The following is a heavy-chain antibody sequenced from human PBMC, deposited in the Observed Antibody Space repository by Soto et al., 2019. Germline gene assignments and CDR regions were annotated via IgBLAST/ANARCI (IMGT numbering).Heavy chain of an antibody. CDR2: IYYSGST. CDR3: ARDQRWSKHFYGMDV. J-gene: IGHJ6*04. CDR1: GDSISSNVYY. D-gene: IGHD3-3*02. V-gene: IGHV4-31*03. Sequence: QVQLQESGPGLVKPSQTLSLTCTVSGDSISSNVYYWSWIRQHPGKGLAWIGYIYYSGSTYYNPSLKSRVTKSLDTSKTQFSMQLSSVNAADTAVYYFARDQRWSKHFYGMDVWGNGTTVTFAS.